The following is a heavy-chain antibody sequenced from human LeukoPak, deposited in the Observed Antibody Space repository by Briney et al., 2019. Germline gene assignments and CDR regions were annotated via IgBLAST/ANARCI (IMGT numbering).Heavy chain of an antibody. CDR1: GGSISSSSYY. J-gene: IGHJ6*03. CDR2: IYYSGST. V-gene: IGHV4-39*07. CDR3: ARSAAGRPYYYYYMDV. D-gene: IGHD6-13*01. Sequence: SETLSLTCTVSGGSISSSSYYWGWIRQPPGKGLEWIGSIYYSGSTYYNPSLKSRVTISVDTSKNQFSLKLSSVTAADTAVYYCARSAAGRPYYYYYMDVWGKGTTVTISS.